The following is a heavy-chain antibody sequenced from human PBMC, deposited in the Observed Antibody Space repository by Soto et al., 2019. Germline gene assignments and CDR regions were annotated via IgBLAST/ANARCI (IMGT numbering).Heavy chain of an antibody. Sequence: QVQLLESGPGLVKPSQTLSLTCTVSGGSISIGGYYWSWIRQHPGKGLEWIGYIYYSGVTYYSPSLKIRVIVAIETSKYHFSLTLSSVTAAHSAVDYCPGRVLYWGQGTLVTVSS. V-gene: IGHV4-31*03. CDR3: PGRVLY. CDR1: GGSISIGGYY. J-gene: IGHJ4*02. CDR2: IYYSGVT.